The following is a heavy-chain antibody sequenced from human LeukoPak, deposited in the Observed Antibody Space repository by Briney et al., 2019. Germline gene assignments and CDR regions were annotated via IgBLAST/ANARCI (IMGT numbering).Heavy chain of an antibody. J-gene: IGHJ4*02. V-gene: IGHV4-39*01. CDR2: IYYSGST. Sequence: SETLSLTCTVSGGSISSSSYYWGWIRQPPGKGLEWIGSIYYSGSTYYNPSLKSRVTISVDTSKNQFSLKLSSVTAADTAVYYCAGHFYGDYDVSPYYFDYWGQGTLVTVSS. D-gene: IGHD4-17*01. CDR1: GGSISSSSYY. CDR3: AGHFYGDYDVSPYYFDY.